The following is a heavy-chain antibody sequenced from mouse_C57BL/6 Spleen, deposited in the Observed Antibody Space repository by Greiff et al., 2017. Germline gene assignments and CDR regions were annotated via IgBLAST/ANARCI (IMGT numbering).Heavy chain of an antibody. CDR3: ARHGSSHHWYFDV. Sequence: VQLQQPGPELVKPGASVKIPCKASGYTFTDYNMDWVKQSHGKSLEWIGDINPNNGGTIYNQKFKGKATLTVDKSSSTAYMELRSLTSEDTAVYYCARHGSSHHWYFDVWGTGTTVTVSS. CDR2: INPNNGGT. CDR1: GYTFTDYN. V-gene: IGHV1-18*01. D-gene: IGHD1-1*01. J-gene: IGHJ1*03.